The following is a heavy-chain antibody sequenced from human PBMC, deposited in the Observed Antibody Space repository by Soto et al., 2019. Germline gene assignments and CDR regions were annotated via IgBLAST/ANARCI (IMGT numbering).Heavy chain of an antibody. D-gene: IGHD6-19*01. J-gene: IGHJ6*02. V-gene: IGHV4-34*01. CDR1: GGSLSGYY. CDR2: INHSGST. Sequence: SETLSLTCAVYGGSLSGYYCSWIRQPPGKGLEWIGEINHSGSTNYNPSLKSRVTISVDTSKNQFSLKLSSVTAADTAVYYCARGDDSSGWYDYYYYYGMDVWGQGTTVTVSS. CDR3: ARGDDSSGWYDYYYYYGMDV.